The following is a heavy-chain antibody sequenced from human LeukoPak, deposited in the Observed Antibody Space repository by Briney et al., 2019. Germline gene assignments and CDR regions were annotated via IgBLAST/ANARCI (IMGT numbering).Heavy chain of an antibody. V-gene: IGHV1-2*06. Sequence: ASVKVSCKASGYTFTGHYMHWVRQAPGQGLEWMGRINPNSGGTNYVQKFQGRVTMTRDTSISTAYMELSRLRSDDTAVYYCARDEDYCSGGSCYVSYYYYMDVWGKGTTVTVSS. CDR3: ARDEDYCSGGSCYVSYYYYMDV. J-gene: IGHJ6*03. D-gene: IGHD2-15*01. CDR1: GYTFTGHY. CDR2: INPNSGGT.